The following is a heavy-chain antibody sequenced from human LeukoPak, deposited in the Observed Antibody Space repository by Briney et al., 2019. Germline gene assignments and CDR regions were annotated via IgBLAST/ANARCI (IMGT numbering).Heavy chain of an antibody. D-gene: IGHD6-13*01. J-gene: IGHJ4*02. CDR3: ARDPLPYSSSGRPASDDY. CDR1: GFTFSSYS. Sequence: GGSLRLSCAASGFTFSSYSMNWVRQAPGKGLEWVSSISSSSYIYYADSVKGRFTISRDNAKNSLHLQMNSLRAEDTAVYYCARDPLPYSSSGRPASDDYWGQGTLVTVSS. CDR2: ISSSSYI. V-gene: IGHV3-21*01.